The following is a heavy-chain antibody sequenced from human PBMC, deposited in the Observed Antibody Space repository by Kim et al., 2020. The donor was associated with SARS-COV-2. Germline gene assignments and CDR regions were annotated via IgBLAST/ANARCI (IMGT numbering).Heavy chain of an antibody. CDR3: ARPRAGANCGLDG. D-gene: IGHD1-26*01. J-gene: IGHJ6*02. V-gene: IGHV3-53*01. Sequence: GGSLRLSCAASGFTVSSNYMSWVRQAPGKGLEWVSVIYSGGSTYYADSVKGRFTISRDNSKNTLYLQMNSLRAEDSAVYYCARPRAGANCGLDGWGQGTTVTVSS. CDR2: IYSGGST. CDR1: GFTVSSNY.